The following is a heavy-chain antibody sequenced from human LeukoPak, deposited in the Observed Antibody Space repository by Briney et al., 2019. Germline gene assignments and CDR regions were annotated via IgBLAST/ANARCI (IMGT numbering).Heavy chain of an antibody. V-gene: IGHV5-51*01. J-gene: IGHJ3*02. Sequence: GESLKISCKGSGYSFTSYWIGWVRQMPGKGLEWMGIIYPGDSDTRYSPAFQGQGTISADKSISTAYLQWSSLKASDTAMYYCARTIRDGYNLNAFDIWGQGTMVTVSS. CDR3: ARTIRDGYNLNAFDI. CDR1: GYSFTSYW. CDR2: IYPGDSDT. D-gene: IGHD5-24*01.